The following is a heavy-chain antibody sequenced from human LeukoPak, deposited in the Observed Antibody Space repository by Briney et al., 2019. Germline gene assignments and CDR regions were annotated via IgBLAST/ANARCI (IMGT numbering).Heavy chain of an antibody. CDR3: AKSIQTFWSGYPFDY. Sequence: GGSLRLSCAASGFTFSSSAMSWVRQAPGKGLDWVSAISGGGGTTFYADSVKGRFTISRDNSKNTLYLRMNSLRAEDTAIYYCAKSIQTFWSGYPFDYWGQGALVTVSS. CDR2: ISGGGGTT. J-gene: IGHJ4*02. D-gene: IGHD3-3*01. V-gene: IGHV3-23*01. CDR1: GFTFSSSA.